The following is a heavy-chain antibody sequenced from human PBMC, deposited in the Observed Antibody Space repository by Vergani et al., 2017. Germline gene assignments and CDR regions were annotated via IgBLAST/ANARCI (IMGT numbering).Heavy chain of an antibody. Sequence: QVQLVQSGAEVKKPGSSVKVSCKASGGTFSSYTISWVRQAPGQGLEWMGRIIPILGIANYAQKFQGRVTITADKSTSTAYMELSSLRSEDTAVYYCVRAASXVVVPAAMYNWFDPWGQGTLVTVSS. CDR1: GGTFSSYT. V-gene: IGHV1-69*02. D-gene: IGHD2-2*01. J-gene: IGHJ5*02. CDR2: IIPILGIA. CDR3: VRAASXVVVPAAMYNWFDP.